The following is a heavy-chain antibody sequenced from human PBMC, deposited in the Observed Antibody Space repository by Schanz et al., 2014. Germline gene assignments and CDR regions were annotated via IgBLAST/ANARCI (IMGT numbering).Heavy chain of an antibody. V-gene: IGHV1-2*02. D-gene: IGHD2-8*01. CDR2: MNPNAGGT. Sequence: QVQLQQSGPGLEKPSATLSLTCNVSGCTFSSYYMHWMRQAPGQGLEWMGWMNPNAGGTKYAQKFQGRVTLTRATTINSVFMVLCRLTSDDTAVYYCAGVCRWQPMLGHFDSWGQGSLVTVSS. J-gene: IGHJ4*02. CDR1: GCTFSSYY. CDR3: AGVCRWQPMLGHFDS.